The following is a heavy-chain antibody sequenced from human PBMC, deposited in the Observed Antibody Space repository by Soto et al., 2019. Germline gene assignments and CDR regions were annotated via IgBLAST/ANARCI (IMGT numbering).Heavy chain of an antibody. CDR2: IYHSGST. CDR1: GGSISSGGYS. J-gene: IGHJ6*02. CDR3: ARDHRGSYGQYYYGMDV. V-gene: IGHV4-30-2*01. D-gene: IGHD5-18*01. Sequence: QLQLQESGSGLVKPSQTLSLTCAVSGGSISSGGYSWSWIRQPPGKGLEWIGYIYHSGSTYYNPSLKSRVTISVDRSKNQFSLKLSSVTAADTAVYYCARDHRGSYGQYYYGMDVWGQGTTVTVSS.